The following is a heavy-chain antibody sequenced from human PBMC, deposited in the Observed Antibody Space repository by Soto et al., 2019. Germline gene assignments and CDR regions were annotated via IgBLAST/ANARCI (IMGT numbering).Heavy chain of an antibody. Sequence: GESLKISCKGPGHLFNNHWIGWVRQTPGKGLEWMGLIFTRDSETKTSPSFQGHVSFSVDNSINTVYLQWTSLKTTDTGIYFCARGYFDSGHGYDLWGQGTLVTVSS. V-gene: IGHV5-51*01. D-gene: IGHD3-10*01. CDR1: GHLFNNHW. CDR3: ARGYFDSGHGYDL. J-gene: IGHJ5*02. CDR2: IFTRDSET.